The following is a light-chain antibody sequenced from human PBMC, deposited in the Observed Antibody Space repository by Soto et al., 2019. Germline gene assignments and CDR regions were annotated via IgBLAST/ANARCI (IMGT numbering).Light chain of an antibody. CDR2: DVF. CDR1: SSDVGTYKY. Sequence: QSVLTQPASVSGSPGQSITISCAGTSSDVGTYKYVSWYQQHPGKAPRLMIYDVFNRPSGVSSRFSGSKSGNTASLTISGLQAEDEADYYCASYTTSSTLVFGTGTKLTVL. J-gene: IGLJ1*01. CDR3: ASYTTSSTLV. V-gene: IGLV2-14*01.